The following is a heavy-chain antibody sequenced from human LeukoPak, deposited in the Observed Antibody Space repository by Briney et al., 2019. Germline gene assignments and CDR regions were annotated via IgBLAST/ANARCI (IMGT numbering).Heavy chain of an antibody. CDR3: ARGEDYGMDV. CDR2: INHSGST. CDR1: GGSFSGYY. V-gene: IGHV4-34*01. Sequence: PSETLSLTCAVYGGSFSGYYWSWIRQPPGKGLEWIGEINHSGSTNYNASLKSRGTISVDTSKNQFSLKLSSVTAADTAVYYCARGEDYGMDVWGQGTTVTVSS. J-gene: IGHJ6*02.